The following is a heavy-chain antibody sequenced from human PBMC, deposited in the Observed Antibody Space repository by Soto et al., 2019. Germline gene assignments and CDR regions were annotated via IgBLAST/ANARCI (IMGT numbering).Heavy chain of an antibody. V-gene: IGHV1-8*01. CDR3: ARQASSSSTDYYYYYGMDV. D-gene: IGHD6-6*01. CDR2: MNPNSRNT. J-gene: IGHJ6*02. Sequence: GASVKVSCKASGYTFTTYDSNWVRQATGQGLEWMGWMNPNSRNTGYAQKFQGRVTMTSNTSISTAYMELSSLRSEDTAVYYCARQASSSSTDYYYYYGMDVLGQGTTLAVCS. CDR1: GYTFTTYD.